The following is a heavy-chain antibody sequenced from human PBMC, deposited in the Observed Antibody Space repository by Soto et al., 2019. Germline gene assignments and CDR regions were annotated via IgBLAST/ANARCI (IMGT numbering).Heavy chain of an antibody. CDR2: INHGGST. V-gene: IGHV4-34*01. CDR3: ARTDIVTTNWFDP. D-gene: IGHD5-12*01. J-gene: IGHJ5*02. Sequence: QVHLQQWGAGLLKPSETLSLTCAVYGESFIGYYWTWIRQSPGKGLEWIGEINHGGSTNYNPSLMSRVTISIDTSKNQFSLKLTSVTAADTSVYYCARTDIVTTNWFDPWGQGTLVTVSS. CDR1: GESFIGYY.